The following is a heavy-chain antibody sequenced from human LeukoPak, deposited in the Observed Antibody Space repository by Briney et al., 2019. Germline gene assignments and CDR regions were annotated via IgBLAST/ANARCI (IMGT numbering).Heavy chain of an antibody. J-gene: IGHJ6*02. D-gene: IGHD2/OR15-2a*01. CDR3: ARVAQYLNYYGMDV. CDR1: GGSISSSNW. CDR2: IYHSGST. Sequence: SETLSLTCAVSGGSISSSNWWSWVRQPPGKGLEWIGEIYHSGSTNYNPSLKSRVTISVDKSKNQFSLKLSSVTAADTAVYYCARVAQYLNYYGMDVWGQGTTVTVSS. V-gene: IGHV4-4*02.